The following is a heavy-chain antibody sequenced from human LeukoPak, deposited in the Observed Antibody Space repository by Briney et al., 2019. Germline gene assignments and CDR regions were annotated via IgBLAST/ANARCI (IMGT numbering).Heavy chain of an antibody. J-gene: IGHJ4*02. CDR2: INPNSGGT. CDR1: GYTFTGYY. CDR3: AREKPILRYFDWLSSVFDY. Sequence: ASVKVSCKASGYTFTGYYMHWVRQAPGQGLEWMGRINPNSGGTNYAQKFQGRVTMTRDTSISTAYMELSRLRSDDTAVYYCAREKPILRYFDWLSSVFDYWGQGTLVTVSS. D-gene: IGHD3-9*01. V-gene: IGHV1-2*06.